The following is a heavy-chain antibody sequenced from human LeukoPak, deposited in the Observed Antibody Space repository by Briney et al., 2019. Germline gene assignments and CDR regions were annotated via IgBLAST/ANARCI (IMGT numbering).Heavy chain of an antibody. Sequence: GESQKISCQGSGYSFTSNWIGWVRQMPGKGLEWMAIVYPGDSHTKYSPSFQGQVTISADKSISTAYLQWSRLEASDTAMYYCVRTPTCSSGSCYPNWFDSWGQGTLVTVSS. J-gene: IGHJ5*01. CDR2: VYPGDSHT. CDR1: GYSFTSNW. D-gene: IGHD2-15*01. V-gene: IGHV5-51*01. CDR3: VRTPTCSSGSCYPNWFDS.